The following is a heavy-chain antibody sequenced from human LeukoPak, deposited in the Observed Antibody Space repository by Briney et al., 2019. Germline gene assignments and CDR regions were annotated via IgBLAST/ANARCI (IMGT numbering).Heavy chain of an antibody. CDR3: AKVALFSGYYPPFDY. J-gene: IGHJ4*02. V-gene: IGHV3-30*18. D-gene: IGHD3-22*01. CDR2: ISYDGSNE. CDR1: GFTFSNYG. Sequence: GRSLRLSCTASGFTFSNYGMHWVRQAPRKGLEWVAVISYDGSNEYYADSVKGRLTISRDNSENTLFLLMNSLRPEDTAVYHCAKVALFSGYYPPFDYWGQGTLVTVSS.